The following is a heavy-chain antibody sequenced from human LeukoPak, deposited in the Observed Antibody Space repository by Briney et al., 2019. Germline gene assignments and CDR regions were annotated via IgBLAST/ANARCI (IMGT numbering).Heavy chain of an antibody. CDR1: GFTFSSYV. D-gene: IGHD6-13*01. V-gene: IGHV3-30*04. CDR2: ISYDGSTK. CDR3: AHIAAAGSDY. Sequence: GGSLRLSCAASGFTFSSYVLHWVRQAPGKGLEWVTVISYDGSTKYYADSVKGRFTISRDNSKNTLYLQMNSLRPDDTAVYYCAHIAAAGSDYWGQGTLVTVSS. J-gene: IGHJ4*02.